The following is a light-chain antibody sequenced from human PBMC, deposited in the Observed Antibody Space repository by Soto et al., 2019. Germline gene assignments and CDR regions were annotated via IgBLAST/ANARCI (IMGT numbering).Light chain of an antibody. CDR2: DAS. Sequence: EIVMTQSPATLAVSPGERATLSCRASQSVSSNLAWYQQKPGQAPRLLIYDASTRSTDIPTRFSGSGSGTEFTLTISSLQSEDFAVYYCQQSTNWPGTLGQGTKVDIK. CDR3: QQSTNWPGT. CDR1: QSVSSN. J-gene: IGKJ1*01. V-gene: IGKV3-15*01.